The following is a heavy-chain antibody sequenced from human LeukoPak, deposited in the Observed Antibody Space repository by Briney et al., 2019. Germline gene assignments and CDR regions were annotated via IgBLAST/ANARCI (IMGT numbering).Heavy chain of an antibody. CDR1: GFTFSSYG. CDR2: ISYDGSNK. CDR3: VKDLYYDNSGYYSGAFDY. J-gene: IGHJ4*02. V-gene: IGHV3-30*18. D-gene: IGHD3-22*01. Sequence: PGRSLRLSCAASGFTFSSYGMHWVRQAPGKGLEWVAVISYDGSNKYYADSVKGRFTISRDNSKNTLFLQMSSLRVEDTAVYYCVKDLYYDNSGYYSGAFDYWGQGTLVTVSS.